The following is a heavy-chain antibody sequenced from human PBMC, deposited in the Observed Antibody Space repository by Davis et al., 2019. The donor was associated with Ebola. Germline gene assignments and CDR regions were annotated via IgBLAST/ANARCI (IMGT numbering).Heavy chain of an antibody. V-gene: IGHV4-34*01. J-gene: IGHJ5*02. CDR2: INHSGST. CDR1: GGSVTRQY. D-gene: IGHD4-17*01. CDR3: ARGNGDYPNWFDP. Sequence: MPSETLSLTCSVSGGSVTRQYWSWIRQPPGKGLEWIGEINHSGSTNYNPSLKSRVTISVDTSKNQFSLKLSSVTAADTAVYYCARGNGDYPNWFDPWGQGTLVTVSS.